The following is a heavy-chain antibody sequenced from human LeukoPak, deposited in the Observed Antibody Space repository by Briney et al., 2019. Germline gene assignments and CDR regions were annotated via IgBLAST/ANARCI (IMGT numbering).Heavy chain of an antibody. CDR2: IYYSGST. CDR1: GGSISSYY. V-gene: IGHV4-59*01. CDR3: ARGIAVAGTLFFWYFDL. Sequence: SETLSLTCTVSGGSISSYYWSWIRQPPGKGLEWMGYIYYSGSTNYNPSLKSRVTISVDTSKNQFSLKLSSVPAADTAVYYCARGIAVAGTLFFWYFDLWGRGTLITVSS. J-gene: IGHJ2*01. D-gene: IGHD6-19*01.